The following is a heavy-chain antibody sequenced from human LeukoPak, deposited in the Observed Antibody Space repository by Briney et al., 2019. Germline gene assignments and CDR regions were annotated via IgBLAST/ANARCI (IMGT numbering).Heavy chain of an antibody. J-gene: IGHJ4*02. CDR1: GFTFSSYA. D-gene: IGHD2-21*02. V-gene: IGHV3-23*01. CDR2: ISGSGGST. CDR3: AKDRGGGYLEYYFDY. Sequence: PGGSLRLSCAASGFTFSSYAMSWVRQAPGKGLEWVSAISGSGGSTYYADSVKGRFTISRDNSKNTLYLQMNSLRAEDTAVYYCAKDRGGGYLEYYFDYWGQGTLVTVSS.